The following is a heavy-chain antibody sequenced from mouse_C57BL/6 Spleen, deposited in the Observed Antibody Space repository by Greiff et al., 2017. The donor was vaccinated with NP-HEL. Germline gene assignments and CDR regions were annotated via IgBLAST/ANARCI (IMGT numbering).Heavy chain of an antibody. J-gene: IGHJ2*01. V-gene: IGHV5-17*01. Sequence: EVQLQESGGGLVKPGGSLKLSCAASGFTFSDYGMHWVRQAPEKGLEWVAYISSGSSTIYYADTVKGRFTISRDNAKNTLFLQMTSLRSEDTAMYYCARGPLTAYYFDYWGQGTTLTVSS. D-gene: IGHD4-1*01. CDR3: ARGPLTAYYFDY. CDR1: GFTFSDYG. CDR2: ISSGSSTI.